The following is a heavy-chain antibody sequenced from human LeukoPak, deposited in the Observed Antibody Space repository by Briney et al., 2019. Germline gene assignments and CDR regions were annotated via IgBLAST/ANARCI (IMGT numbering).Heavy chain of an antibody. D-gene: IGHD3-3*01. J-gene: IGHJ4*02. Sequence: GGSLRLSCAASGFTFSSYAMSWVRQAPGKGLEWVSGISSSSGTSYHADSVKGRFTISRDNSKNTLYLQMNSLRAEDTAVYYRARDAGAYYDFWSGYYNYWGQGTLVTVSS. CDR1: GFTFSSYA. CDR3: ARDAGAYYDFWSGYYNY. V-gene: IGHV3-23*01. CDR2: ISSSSGTS.